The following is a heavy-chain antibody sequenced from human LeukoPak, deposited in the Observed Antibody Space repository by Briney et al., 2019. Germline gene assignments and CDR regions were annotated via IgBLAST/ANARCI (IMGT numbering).Heavy chain of an antibody. Sequence: GGSLRLSCAASGFTFDDNAMHWARHAPGKGLEWVSLISGDGGTTHYAHSVKGRFTISRDNSKNSLFLQIHSLSTQDTALYYCAKDTVGATVIVYWGEGTLVTVSS. CDR2: ISGDGGTT. J-gene: IGHJ4*02. D-gene: IGHD1-26*01. V-gene: IGHV3-43*02. CDR3: AKDTVGATVIVY. CDR1: GFTFDDNA.